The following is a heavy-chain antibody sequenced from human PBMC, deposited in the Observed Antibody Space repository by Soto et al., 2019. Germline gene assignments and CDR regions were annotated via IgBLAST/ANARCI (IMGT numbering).Heavy chain of an antibody. CDR1: GVTFSNYE. V-gene: IGHV3-64*01. Sequence: GGSVGLSCAASGVTFSNYEMQWVRQAPGKGLEYVSGISNNGANTDYAKSVKGRFTISRDNAKNSLYLQMNSLRAEDTAVYYCARSQDFGSGIDAFDIWGQGTMVTVSS. CDR2: ISNNGANT. CDR3: ARSQDFGSGIDAFDI. J-gene: IGHJ3*02. D-gene: IGHD3-3*01.